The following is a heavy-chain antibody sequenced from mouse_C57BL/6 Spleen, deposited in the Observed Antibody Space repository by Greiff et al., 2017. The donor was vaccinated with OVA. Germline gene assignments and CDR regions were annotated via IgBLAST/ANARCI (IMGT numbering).Heavy chain of an antibody. CDR3: ARPPYAY. CDR2: ISSGGSYT. Sequence: EVKLQESGGDLVKPGGSLKLSCAASGFTFRSYGMSWVRQTPDKRLEWVATISSGGSYTYYPDSVKGRFTISRDNAKNTLYLQMSSLKSEEAAMYYYARPPYAYWGQGTLVTVSA. J-gene: IGHJ3*01. CDR1: GFTFRSYG. V-gene: IGHV5-6*01.